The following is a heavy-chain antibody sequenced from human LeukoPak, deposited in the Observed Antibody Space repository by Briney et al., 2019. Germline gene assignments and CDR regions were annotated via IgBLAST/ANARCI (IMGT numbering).Heavy chain of an antibody. CDR1: GGSISSFY. J-gene: IGHJ5*02. CDR3: ARLAGNTYYYDSSGVDP. D-gene: IGHD3-22*01. Sequence: SETLSLTCTVSGGSISSFYWSWIRQPPGKGLEWIGYISYSGSTNYNPSLRSRVTISVDTSKNQFSLKLSSVTAADTAVYYCARLAGNTYYYDSSGVDPWGQGTLVTVSS. CDR2: ISYSGST. V-gene: IGHV4-59*12.